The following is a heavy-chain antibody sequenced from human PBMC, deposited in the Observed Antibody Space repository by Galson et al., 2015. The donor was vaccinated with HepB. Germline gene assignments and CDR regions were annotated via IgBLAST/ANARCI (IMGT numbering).Heavy chain of an antibody. CDR3: ARETVGSIAAAGSDY. CDR2: ISTGSNYI. V-gene: IGHV3-21*01. D-gene: IGHD6-13*01. CDR1: GFTFSDYD. J-gene: IGHJ4*03. Sequence: SLRLSCAASGFTFSDYDMNWVRQAPGKGLEWVSSISTGSNYIYYADSFKGRFTISRDNAKNSLFLQMNSLRAEDTAMYYCARETVGSIAAAGSDYWGHGTLVTVSS.